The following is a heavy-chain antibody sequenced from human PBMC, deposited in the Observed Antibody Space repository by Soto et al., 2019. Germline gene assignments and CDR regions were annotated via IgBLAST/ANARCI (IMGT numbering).Heavy chain of an antibody. V-gene: IGHV3-7*01. CDR2: IKQDGSEK. J-gene: IGHJ4*02. CDR1: GFTFSNYW. Sequence: EVQLVESGGGLVQPGGSLRLSCAASGFTFSNYWMSWVRQAPGKGLEWVANIKQDGSEKYYVDSVKGRFTISRDNAKNSLYLQMNSLRAEETAVYYCERMIPFRGFDYWGQGTLVNVSS. D-gene: IGHD3-16*01. CDR3: ERMIPFRGFDY.